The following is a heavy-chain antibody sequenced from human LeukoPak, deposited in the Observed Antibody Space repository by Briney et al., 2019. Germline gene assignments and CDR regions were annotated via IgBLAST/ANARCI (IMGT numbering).Heavy chain of an antibody. CDR2: ISYAGSDK. J-gene: IGHJ4*02. CDR3: AKWGSGSYTYYFDY. Sequence: GSLRLSCAASGFSFSGYGMHWVRQAPGKGLEWVALISYAGSDKYYADSVKGRFTVSRDNSKNTLYLQMNSLRAEDTAVYYCAKWGSGSYTYYFDYWGQGTLVTVSS. D-gene: IGHD3-10*01. V-gene: IGHV3-30*18. CDR1: GFSFSGYG.